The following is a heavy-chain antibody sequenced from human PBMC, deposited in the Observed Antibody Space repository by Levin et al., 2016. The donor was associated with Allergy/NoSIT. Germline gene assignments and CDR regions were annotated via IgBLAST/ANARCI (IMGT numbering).Heavy chain of an antibody. Sequence: SETLSLTCAVSGDSMSRYYWHWVRQPPGRGLEWIGYVYHTGSTSYNPSLKSRVTISIDTSKNQFSLNLNSVTAADTAMYYCARGNEVRVPWAGTTKGYYYYYNMDVWGQGTTVTVSS. CDR2: VYHTGST. CDR1: GDSMSRYY. D-gene: IGHD1-7*01. J-gene: IGHJ6*02. V-gene: IGHV4-59*01. CDR3: ARGNEVRVPWAGTTKGYYYYYNMDV.